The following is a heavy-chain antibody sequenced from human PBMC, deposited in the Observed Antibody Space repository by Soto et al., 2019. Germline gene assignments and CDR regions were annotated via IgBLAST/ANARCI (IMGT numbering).Heavy chain of an antibody. CDR2: IYYSGST. CDR3: ARVKGWFGGLFTSENWFDP. J-gene: IGHJ5*02. Sequence: SETLSLTCTVSGGSISSYYWSWIRQPPGKGLEWIGYIYYSGSTNYNPSVKSRVTISVDTSKNQFSLKLSSVTAADTAVYYCARVKGWFGGLFTSENWFDPWGQGTLVTVSS. CDR1: GGSISSYY. D-gene: IGHD3-10*01. V-gene: IGHV4-59*01.